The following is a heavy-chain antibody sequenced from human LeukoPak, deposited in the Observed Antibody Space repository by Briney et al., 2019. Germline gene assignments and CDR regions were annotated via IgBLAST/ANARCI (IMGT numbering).Heavy chain of an antibody. Sequence: ASVKVSCKASGYTFTGYYMHWVRQAPGQGLEWMGRINPNSGGTNYAQKFQGRVTMTRDTSISTAYMELSSLRSEDTAVYYCARSKALRLDDIYYWGQGTLVTVSS. V-gene: IGHV1-2*06. J-gene: IGHJ4*02. CDR3: ARSKALRLDDIYY. CDR2: INPNSGGT. D-gene: IGHD3-9*01. CDR1: GYTFTGYY.